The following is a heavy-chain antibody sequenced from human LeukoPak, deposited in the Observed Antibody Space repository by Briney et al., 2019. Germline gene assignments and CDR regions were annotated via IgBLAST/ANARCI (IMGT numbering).Heavy chain of an antibody. CDR3: ARDLSSGYYYYYYGMDV. D-gene: IGHD3-22*01. Sequence: GGSLRLSCAASGFTFSIYAMSWVRQAPGKGLEWVSAISGNGGSTYYADSVKGRFTISRDNSKNTLHLQMNSLRAEDTAVYYCARDLSSGYYYYYYGMDVWGQGTTVTVSS. CDR2: ISGNGGST. CDR1: GFTFSIYA. J-gene: IGHJ6*02. V-gene: IGHV3-23*01.